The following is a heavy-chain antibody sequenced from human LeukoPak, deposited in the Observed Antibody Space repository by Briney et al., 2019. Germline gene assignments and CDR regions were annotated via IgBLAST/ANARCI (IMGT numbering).Heavy chain of an antibody. J-gene: IGHJ4*02. CDR3: ARGHDSSGYYYFDY. CDR2: ISHSGST. Sequence: SETLSLTCAVYGGSFSDYYWSWIRQPPGKGLEWIGEISHSGSTNYNPSLKSRVTMSVDTSKNQFSLKLSSVTAADTAVFYCARGHDSSGYYYFDYWGQGTLVTVSS. D-gene: IGHD3-22*01. V-gene: IGHV4-34*01. CDR1: GGSFSDYY.